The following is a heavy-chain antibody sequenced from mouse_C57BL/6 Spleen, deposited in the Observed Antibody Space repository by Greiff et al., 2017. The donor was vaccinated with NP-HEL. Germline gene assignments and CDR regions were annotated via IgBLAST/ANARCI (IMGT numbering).Heavy chain of an antibody. CDR3: ARSDGYYEYFDV. D-gene: IGHD2-3*01. V-gene: IGHV1-53*01. CDR1: GYTFTSYW. J-gene: IGHJ1*03. CDR2: INPSNGGT. Sequence: QVQLQQPGTELVKPGASVKLSCKASGYTFTSYWMHWVKQRPGQGLEWIGNINPSNGGTNYNEKFKSKATLTVDKSSSTAYMQLSSLTSEDSAVDYCARSDGYYEYFDVWGTGTTVTVSS.